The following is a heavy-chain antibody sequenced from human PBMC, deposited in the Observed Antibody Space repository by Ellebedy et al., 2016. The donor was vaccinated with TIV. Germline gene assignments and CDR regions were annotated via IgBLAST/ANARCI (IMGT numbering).Heavy chain of an antibody. Sequence: ASVKVSCKASGYTFTSYTITWVRQAPGQGLEWMGWISGFNGNTKYNQKLQGRVTLTTDTSTNTAYLELRSLRSDDTAVYYCARDRTTVIIPEAFGIWGQGTRVTVS. CDR2: ISGFNGNT. D-gene: IGHD4-23*01. CDR1: GYTFTSYT. J-gene: IGHJ3*02. CDR3: ARDRTTVIIPEAFGI. V-gene: IGHV1-18*04.